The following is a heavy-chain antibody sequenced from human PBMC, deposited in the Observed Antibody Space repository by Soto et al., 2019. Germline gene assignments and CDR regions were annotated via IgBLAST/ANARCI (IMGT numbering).Heavy chain of an antibody. CDR1: GGSISSSSYY. J-gene: IGHJ5*02. CDR2: IYYSGST. D-gene: IGHD3-10*01. CDR3: ARQKFSPYYGSGSYNWFDP. V-gene: IGHV4-39*01. Sequence: PSETLSLTCTASGGSISSSSYYWGWIRQPPGKGLEWIGSIYYSGSTYYNPSLKSRVTISVDTSKNQFSLKLSSVTAADTAVYYCARQKFSPYYGSGSYNWFDPWGQGTLVTVSS.